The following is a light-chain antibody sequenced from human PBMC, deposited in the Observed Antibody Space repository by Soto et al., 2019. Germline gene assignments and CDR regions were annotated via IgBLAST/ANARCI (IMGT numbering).Light chain of an antibody. CDR3: QQYNNWPLT. Sequence: EIVMAQPPATLSVSPGERATLSGRASQSVSSNLAWYQQKPGQAPRLLIYGASTRATGIPARFSGSGSGTEFTLTIGSLQSEDFAVYYCQQYNNWPLTFGGGTKVDIK. CDR2: GAS. V-gene: IGKV3-15*01. CDR1: QSVSSN. J-gene: IGKJ4*01.